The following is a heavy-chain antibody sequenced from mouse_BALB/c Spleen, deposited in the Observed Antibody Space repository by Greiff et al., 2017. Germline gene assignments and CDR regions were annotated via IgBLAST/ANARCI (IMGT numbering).Heavy chain of an antibody. J-gene: IGHJ1*01. CDR1: GFTFSSFG. Sequence: EVQLVESGGGLVQPGGSRKLSCAASGFTFSSFGMHWVRQAPEKGLEWVAYISSGSSTIYYADTVKGRFTISRDNPKNTLFLQMTSLRSEDTAMYYCARFPYGSSYDWYFDVWGAGTTVTVSS. D-gene: IGHD1-1*01. CDR3: ARFPYGSSYDWYFDV. V-gene: IGHV5-17*02. CDR2: ISSGSSTI.